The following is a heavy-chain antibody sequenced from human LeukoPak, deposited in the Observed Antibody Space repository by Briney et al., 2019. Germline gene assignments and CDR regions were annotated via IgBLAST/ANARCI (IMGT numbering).Heavy chain of an antibody. CDR2: IYYSGST. CDR3: ARGIVGAPFDY. V-gene: IGHV4-34*09. CDR1: GGSFSGYY. Sequence: SETLSLTCAVYGGSFSGYYWSWIRQPPGKGLEWIGYIYYSGSTYYNPSLKSRVTISVDTSKNQFSLKLSSVTAADTAVYYCARGIVGAPFDYWGQGTLVTVSS. D-gene: IGHD1-26*01. J-gene: IGHJ4*02.